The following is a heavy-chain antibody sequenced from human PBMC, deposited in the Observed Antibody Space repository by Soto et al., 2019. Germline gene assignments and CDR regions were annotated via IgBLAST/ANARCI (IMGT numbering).Heavy chain of an antibody. J-gene: IGHJ2*01. V-gene: IGHV1-18*01. CDR3: ARDLTAPTYYDFWRGQNWYFDL. D-gene: IGHD3-3*01. CDR1: GYTFTSYG. CDR2: ISAYNGNT. Sequence: QVQLVQSGAEVKKPGASVKVSCKASGYTFTSYGISWVRQAPGQGLEWMGWISAYNGNTNYAQKLQGRVTMTTDTSTSTAYMELRSLRSDDTAVYYCARDLTAPTYYDFWRGQNWYFDLWGRGTLVTVSS.